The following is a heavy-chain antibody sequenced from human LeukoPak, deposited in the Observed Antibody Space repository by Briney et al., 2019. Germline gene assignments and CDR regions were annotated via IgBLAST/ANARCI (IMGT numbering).Heavy chain of an antibody. CDR1: GGSISSSSYY. D-gene: IGHD3-9*01. J-gene: IGHJ6*03. CDR3: ARLNYDILTGYFRTYYYYYYMDV. Sequence: SETLSLTCTVSGGSISSSSYYWGWIRQPPGTGLEWIGSIYYSGSTYYNPSLKSRVTISVDTSKNQFSLKLSSVTAADTAVYYCARLNYDILTGYFRTYYYYYYMDVWGKGTTVTISS. V-gene: IGHV4-39*01. CDR2: IYYSGST.